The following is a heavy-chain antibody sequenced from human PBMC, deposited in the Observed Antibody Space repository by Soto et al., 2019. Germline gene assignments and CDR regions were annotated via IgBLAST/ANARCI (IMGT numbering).Heavy chain of an antibody. CDR1: GFTFSSYG. Sequence: GGSLRLSCAASGFTFSSYGTHWVRQAPGKGLEWVAVIWYDGSNKYYADSVKGRFTISRDNSKNTLYLQMNSLRAEDTAVYYCARDHLGYCSGGSCANFDYWGQGTLVTVSS. CDR3: ARDHLGYCSGGSCANFDY. V-gene: IGHV3-33*01. J-gene: IGHJ4*02. CDR2: IWYDGSNK. D-gene: IGHD2-15*01.